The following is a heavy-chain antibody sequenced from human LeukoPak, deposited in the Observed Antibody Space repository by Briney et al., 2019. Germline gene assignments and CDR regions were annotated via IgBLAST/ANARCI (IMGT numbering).Heavy chain of an antibody. V-gene: IGHV3-73*01. Sequence: GGSLKLSCAASGFTFSGSAMHWVRQASGKGLEWVGCVSSRANSYATTYAASVKGRFSISRDDSKNTEFLEMNSLKTEDTAVYYCTTHYYDSSGYHYGAFDYWGQGILVTVSS. J-gene: IGHJ4*02. CDR1: GFTFSGSA. D-gene: IGHD3-22*01. CDR2: VSSRANSYAT. CDR3: TTHYYDSSGYHYGAFDY.